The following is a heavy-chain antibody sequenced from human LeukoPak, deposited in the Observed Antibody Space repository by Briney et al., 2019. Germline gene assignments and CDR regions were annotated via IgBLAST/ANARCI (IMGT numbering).Heavy chain of an antibody. CDR3: ARGSAFGSSWYYFDY. D-gene: IGHD6-13*01. V-gene: IGHV4-34*01. CDR2: INHSGST. J-gene: IGHJ4*02. CDR1: GGSFSGYY. Sequence: PSETLSLTCAVYGGSFSGYYWSWIRQPPGKGLEWIGEINHSGSTNYNPSLKSRVTISVDTSKNQFSLKLSSVTAADTAVYYCARGSAFGSSWYYFDYWGQGTLVTVSS.